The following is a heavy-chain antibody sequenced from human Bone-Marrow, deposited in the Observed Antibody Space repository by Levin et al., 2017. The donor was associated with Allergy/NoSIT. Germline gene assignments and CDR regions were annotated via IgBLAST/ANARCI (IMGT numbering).Heavy chain of an antibody. CDR2: IYYTGGA. D-gene: IGHD4-11*01. Sequence: SETLSLTCTVSGGSIGSSSYYWGWIRQPPGKGLEWVGSIYYTGGAYYNPSPKSRLTISVDTSKNQFSVKPTSVTAADTAVYYCARRFAASSNWDFDYWGRGSLVTVSS. CDR3: ARRFAASSNWDFDY. CDR1: GGSIGSSSYY. J-gene: IGHJ4*02. V-gene: IGHV4-39*01.